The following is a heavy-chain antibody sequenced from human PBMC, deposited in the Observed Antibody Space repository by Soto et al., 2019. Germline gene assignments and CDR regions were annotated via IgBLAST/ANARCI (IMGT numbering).Heavy chain of an antibody. J-gene: IGHJ4*02. D-gene: IGHD6-19*01. CDR1: GYTFTSYG. V-gene: IGHV1-18*04. CDR3: AREAPGIAVAGTFY. CDR2: ISAYNGNT. Sequence: ASVKVSCKASGYTFTSYGISWVRQAPGQGLEWMGWISAYNGNTNYAQKLQGRVTMTTDTSTSSAYMELRSLRSDDTAVYYCAREAPGIAVAGTFYWGQGTLVTVSS.